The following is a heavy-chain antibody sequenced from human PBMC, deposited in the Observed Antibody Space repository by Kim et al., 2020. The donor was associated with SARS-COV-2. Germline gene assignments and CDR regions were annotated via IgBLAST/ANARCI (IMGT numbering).Heavy chain of an antibody. V-gene: IGHV1-46*01. CDR1: GYTFTSYY. CDR2: INPSGGST. CDR3: ARDHSTTGTTGDFDY. J-gene: IGHJ4*02. Sequence: ASVKVSCKASGYTFTSYYMHWVRQAPGQGLEWMGIINPSGGSTSYAQKFQGRVTMTRDTSTSTVYMELSSLRSEDTAVDYCARDHSTTGTTGDFDYWGQGTLVTVSS. D-gene: IGHD1-1*01.